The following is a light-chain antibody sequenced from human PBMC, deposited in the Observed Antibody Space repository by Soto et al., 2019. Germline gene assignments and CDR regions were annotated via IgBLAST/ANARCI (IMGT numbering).Light chain of an antibody. Sequence: DIVMTQSPDSLAVSLGERATINCKSSQSVLYISNNKNYLSWYQQKPRQPPKLLIYWASTRESGVPDRFSGRGSGTDFTLTISSLQAEDVAVYYCQHYYSTPWTFRHGTKVEIK. CDR3: QHYYSTPWT. V-gene: IGKV4-1*01. J-gene: IGKJ1*01. CDR1: QSVLYISNNKNY. CDR2: WAS.